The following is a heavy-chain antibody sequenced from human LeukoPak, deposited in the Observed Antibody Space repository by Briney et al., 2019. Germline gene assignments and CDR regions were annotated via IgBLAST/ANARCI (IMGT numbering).Heavy chain of an antibody. CDR2: MNPNSGNT. CDR3: ARGRGYRPSLGYYYYMDV. V-gene: IGHV1-8*01. D-gene: IGHD3-16*01. CDR1: GYTFTSYD. Sequence: GASVKVSCKASGYTFTSYDINWVRQATGQGLEWMGWMNPNSGNTDYAQKFQGRVTMTRNTSISTAYMELSSLRSEDTAVYYCARGRGYRPSLGYYYYMDVWGKGTTVTVSS. J-gene: IGHJ6*03.